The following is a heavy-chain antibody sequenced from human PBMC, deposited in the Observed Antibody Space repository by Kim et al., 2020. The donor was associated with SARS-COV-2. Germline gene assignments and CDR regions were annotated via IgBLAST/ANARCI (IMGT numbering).Heavy chain of an antibody. CDR2: IYYSGST. CDR1: GGSISSGGYY. V-gene: IGHV4-31*03. CDR3: ARDSSPYVSRITMVWGRPGGPSDYGMDV. D-gene: IGHD3-10*01. Sequence: SETLSLTCTVSGGSISSGGYYWSWIRQHPGKGLEWIGYIYYSGSTYYNPSLKSRVTISVDTSKNQFSLKLSSVTAADTAVYYCARDSSPYVSRITMVWGRPGGPSDYGMDVWGQGTTVTVSS. J-gene: IGHJ6*02.